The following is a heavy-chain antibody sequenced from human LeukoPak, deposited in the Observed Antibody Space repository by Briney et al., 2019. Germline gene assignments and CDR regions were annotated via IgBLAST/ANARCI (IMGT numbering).Heavy chain of an antibody. V-gene: IGHV1-46*01. J-gene: IGHJ5*02. CDR1: GYTFTSYY. CDR2: INPSGGST. CDR3: ATNTRAVVVGGDWFVP. Sequence: GASVKVSCKASGYTFTSYYMHWVRQAPGQGLEWMGIINPSGGSTSYAQKFQGRVTMTRDTSTSTVYMELSSLRSEDTAVYYCATNTRAVVVGGDWFVPWGQGTLVTVSS. D-gene: IGHD2-15*01.